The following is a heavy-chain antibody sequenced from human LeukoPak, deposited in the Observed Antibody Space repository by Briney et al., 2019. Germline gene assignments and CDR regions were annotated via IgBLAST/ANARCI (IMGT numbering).Heavy chain of an antibody. CDR1: GGSISSSSYY. D-gene: IGHD4-17*01. V-gene: IGHV4-39*01. J-gene: IGHJ4*02. Sequence: SETLSLTCTVSGGSISSSSYYWGWIRQPPGKGLEWIGSIYYSGSTYYNPSLKSRVTISVDTSKNQFSLKLSSVTAADTAVYYCARLGPTRATVTTAFDYWGQGTLVTVSS. CDR3: ARLGPTRATVTTAFDY. CDR2: IYYSGST.